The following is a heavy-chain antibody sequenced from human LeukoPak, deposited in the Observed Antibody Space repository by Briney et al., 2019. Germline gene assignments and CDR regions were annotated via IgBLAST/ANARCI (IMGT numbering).Heavy chain of an antibody. J-gene: IGHJ5*02. Sequence: GASVKVSCKASGYTFTSYDINWVRQATGQGLEWMGWMNPNSGNTGYAQKFQGRVTMTRNTSISTAYMELSSLRSEDTAVYYCARGRAGAGRTYNWFDPWGQGTLVTVSS. CDR2: MNPNSGNT. D-gene: IGHD6-19*01. CDR3: ARGRAGAGRTYNWFDP. V-gene: IGHV1-8*01. CDR1: GYTFTSYD.